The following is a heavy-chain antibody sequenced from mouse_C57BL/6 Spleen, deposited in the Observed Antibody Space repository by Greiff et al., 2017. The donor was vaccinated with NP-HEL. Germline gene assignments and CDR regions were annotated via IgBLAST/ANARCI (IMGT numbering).Heavy chain of an antibody. V-gene: IGHV1-4*01. CDR3: AVRGLGGYFDY. Sequence: QVQLQQSGAELARPGASVKMSCKASGYTFTSYTMHWVKQRPGQGLEWIGYINPSSGYTKYNQKFKDKATLTADKSSSTAYMQLSSLTSEDSAVYYCAVRGLGGYFDYWGKGTTLTVSS. CDR1: GYTFTSYT. CDR2: INPSSGYT. J-gene: IGHJ2*01. D-gene: IGHD4-1*01.